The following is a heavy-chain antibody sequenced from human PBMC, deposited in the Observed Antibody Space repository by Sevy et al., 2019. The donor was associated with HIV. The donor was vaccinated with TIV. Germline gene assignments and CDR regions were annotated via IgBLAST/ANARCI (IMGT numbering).Heavy chain of an antibody. D-gene: IGHD3-9*01. J-gene: IGHJ4*02. V-gene: IGHV3-23*01. CDR3: AKHQGRGYYDILTGYYGSMPFDY. Sequence: GGSLRLSCAASGFTFSSYAMSWVRQAPGKGLEWVSVISGSGGSTYYADSVKGRFTISRDNSKNTLYLQMNSVRAEDTAVYYCAKHQGRGYYDILTGYYGSMPFDYWGQGTLVTVSS. CDR2: ISGSGGST. CDR1: GFTFSSYA.